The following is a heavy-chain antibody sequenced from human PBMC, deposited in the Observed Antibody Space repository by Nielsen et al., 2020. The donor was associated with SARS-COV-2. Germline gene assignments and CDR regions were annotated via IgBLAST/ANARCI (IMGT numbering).Heavy chain of an antibody. Sequence: ASVKVSCKVSGYTLTELSMHWVRQAPGKGLEWMGGFDPEDGETIYAQKFQGRVTMTEDTSTDTAYMELSSLRSEDTAVYYCARDPIVVVPAAIYYYGMDVWGQGTTVTVSS. CDR1: GYTLTELS. D-gene: IGHD2-2*02. V-gene: IGHV1-24*01. CDR3: ARDPIVVVPAAIYYYGMDV. J-gene: IGHJ6*02. CDR2: FDPEDGET.